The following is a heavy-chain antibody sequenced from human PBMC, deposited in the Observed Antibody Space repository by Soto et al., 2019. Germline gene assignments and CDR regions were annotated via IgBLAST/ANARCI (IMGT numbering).Heavy chain of an antibody. J-gene: IGHJ6*02. Sequence: SEPMSHTCPVFGGSIGSYVWSWIRHHPGKGLEWIGCVYHSGSTNYSPSLKRRVSISVDTSKNQFSLRLTSVTAADTAVYYCARTYSSSYSRYPVYYGMDVWGQGTTVTVSS. V-gene: IGHV4-59*01. CDR1: GGSIGSYV. CDR2: VYHSGST. D-gene: IGHD3-22*01. CDR3: ARTYSSSYSRYPVYYGMDV.